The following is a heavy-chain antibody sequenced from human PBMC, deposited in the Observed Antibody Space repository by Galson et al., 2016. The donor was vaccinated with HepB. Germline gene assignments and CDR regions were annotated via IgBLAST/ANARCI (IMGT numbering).Heavy chain of an antibody. Sequence: SLRLSCAASGFTFDGFAMHWVRQAPGKGLEWVAGISRHSTIINHADSVKGRFTISRDNAKNSLYLEMNNLKIDDTALYYCAKGDESIPARYGMDVWGKGTTVTVSS. V-gene: IGHV3-9*01. CDR1: GFTFDGFA. J-gene: IGHJ6*04. CDR3: AKGDESIPARYGMDV. D-gene: IGHD6-6*01. CDR2: ISRHSTII.